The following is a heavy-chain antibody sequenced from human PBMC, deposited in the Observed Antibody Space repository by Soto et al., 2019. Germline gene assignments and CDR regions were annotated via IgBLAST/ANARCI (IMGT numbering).Heavy chain of an antibody. Sequence: GGSRRLSCVASGFTFSDYGIHWVRQAPDKGLEWVAVVWFDGSIQYYGDSVKGRFTISRDNSNNTVDLQMNNLRAEDTAVYYCARVDFGGNSYYFDYWGQGTPVTVSS. CDR3: ARVDFGGNSYYFDY. CDR2: VWFDGSIQ. D-gene: IGHD1-7*01. CDR1: GFTFSDYG. V-gene: IGHV3-33*01. J-gene: IGHJ4*02.